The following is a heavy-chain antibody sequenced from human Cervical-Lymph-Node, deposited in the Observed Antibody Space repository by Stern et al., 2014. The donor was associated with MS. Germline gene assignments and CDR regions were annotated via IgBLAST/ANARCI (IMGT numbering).Heavy chain of an antibody. CDR2: IIPIFGTA. V-gene: IGHV1-69*01. D-gene: IGHD6-13*01. CDR3: ARGSSWADY. J-gene: IGHJ4*02. CDR1: GGTFNNYA. Sequence: QVQLVQSGAEVKKPGSSVKVSCKVSGGTFNNYAITWVRQAPGQGLEWLGGIIPIFGTANYAQKFQGRVTITADESTSTAYMELSSLRSEDTAVYYCARGSSWADYWGQGTLVTVSS.